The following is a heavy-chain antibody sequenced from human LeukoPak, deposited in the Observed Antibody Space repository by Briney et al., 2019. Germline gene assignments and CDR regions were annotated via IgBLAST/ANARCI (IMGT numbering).Heavy chain of an antibody. Sequence: PSETLSLTCAVYGGSFSGYYWSWIRQPPGKGLEWIGEINHSGSTNYNPSLKSRVTISVDTSKNQFSLKLSPVTAADTAVYYCATRNSGSYSIWGQGTMVTVSS. J-gene: IGHJ3*02. CDR2: INHSGST. D-gene: IGHD1-26*01. V-gene: IGHV4-34*01. CDR1: GGSFSGYY. CDR3: ATRNSGSYSI.